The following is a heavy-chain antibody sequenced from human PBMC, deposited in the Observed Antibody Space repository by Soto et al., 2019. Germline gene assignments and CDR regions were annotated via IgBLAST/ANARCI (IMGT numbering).Heavy chain of an antibody. V-gene: IGHV4-59*12. CDR2: IYYSGST. CDR1: GGSISSYY. J-gene: IGHJ4*02. CDR3: AKDRATWDASDY. D-gene: IGHD1-26*01. Sequence: SETLSLTCTVSGGSISSYYWSWIRQPPGKGLEWIGYIYYSGSTNYNPSLKSRVTISVDNSKNTLYLQMNSLRAEDTALYYCAKDRATWDASDYWGQGALVTVSS.